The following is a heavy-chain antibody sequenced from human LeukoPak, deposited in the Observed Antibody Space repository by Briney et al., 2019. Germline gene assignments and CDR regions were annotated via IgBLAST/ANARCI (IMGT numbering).Heavy chain of an antibody. J-gene: IGHJ4*02. CDR2: ISGSGGST. CDR3: AKDLIARRVAGTYYFDY. V-gene: IGHV3-23*01. Sequence: GGSLRLSCAASGFTFSSYAMSWVRQAPGKGLKWVSAISGSGGSTYYADSVKGRFTISRDNSKNTLYLQMNSLRAEDTAVYYCAKDLIARRVAGTYYFDYWGQGTLVTVSS. CDR1: GFTFSSYA. D-gene: IGHD6-19*01.